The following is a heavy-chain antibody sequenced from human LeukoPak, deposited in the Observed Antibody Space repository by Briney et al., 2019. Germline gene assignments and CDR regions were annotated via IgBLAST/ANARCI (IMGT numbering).Heavy chain of an antibody. CDR1: GFTFSSYA. J-gene: IGHJ4*02. CDR2: ISYDGSNK. CDR3: ASTGFDY. D-gene: IGHD3-10*01. V-gene: IGHV3-30*04. Sequence: GSLRLSCAASGFTFSSYAMHWVRQAPGKGLEWVAVISYDGSNKYYADSVKGRFTISRDNSKNTLYLQMNSLRAEDTAVYYCASTGFDYWGQGTLVTVSS.